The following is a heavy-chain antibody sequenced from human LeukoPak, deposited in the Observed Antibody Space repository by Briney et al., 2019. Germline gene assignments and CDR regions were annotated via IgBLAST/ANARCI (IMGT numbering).Heavy chain of an antibody. D-gene: IGHD3-10*01. CDR1: GFPFSSYA. J-gene: IGHJ4*02. Sequence: GGSLRLSCSASGFPFSSYAMHWVRQAAGKGLEWVAVISYDGSNKYYADSVKGRFTISRDNSKNTLYLQMNSLRAEDTAVYYCARGSWRLVRGAASFESWGQGTLVTVSS. V-gene: IGHV3-30-3*01. CDR3: ARGSWRLVRGAASFES. CDR2: ISYDGSNK.